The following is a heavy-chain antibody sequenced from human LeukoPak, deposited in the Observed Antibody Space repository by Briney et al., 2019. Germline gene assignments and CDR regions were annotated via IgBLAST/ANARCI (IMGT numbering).Heavy chain of an antibody. J-gene: IGHJ3*02. CDR3: ARDRNYYDSSGYYYRAFDI. D-gene: IGHD3-22*01. CDR2: ISSNGGST. Sequence: GGSLRLSCAASGFTFSNYAMHWVRQAPGKVLEHVSAISSNGGSTYDTNSVKGRFTISRDNSKNTLYLQMGSLRAEDMAVYYCARDRNYYDSSGYYYRAFDIWGQGTMVTVSS. CDR1: GFTFSNYA. V-gene: IGHV3-64*01.